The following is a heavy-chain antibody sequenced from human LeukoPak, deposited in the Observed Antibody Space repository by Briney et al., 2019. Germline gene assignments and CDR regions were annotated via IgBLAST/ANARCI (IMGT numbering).Heavy chain of an antibody. CDR1: GGSISSSSYY. V-gene: IGHV4-39*01. CDR2: IYYSGST. Sequence: SETLSLTCTVSGGSISSSSYYCGWIRQPPGKGLEWIGSIYYSGSTYYNPSLKSRVTISVDTSKNQFPLKLSSVTAADTAVYYCARHLSVFSSWSDYWGQGTLVTVSS. CDR3: ARHLSVFSSWSDY. J-gene: IGHJ4*02. D-gene: IGHD6-13*01.